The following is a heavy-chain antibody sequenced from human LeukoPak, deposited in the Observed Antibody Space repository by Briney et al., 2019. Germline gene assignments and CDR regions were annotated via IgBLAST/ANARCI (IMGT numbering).Heavy chain of an antibody. CDR2: INWKGGST. V-gene: IGHV3-20*04. J-gene: IGHJ5*02. D-gene: IGHD1-1*01. CDR1: GFTFDDYG. CDR3: ARGATDVTRWFDP. Sequence: GGSLRLSCAASGFTFDDYGMNWVRQAPGKGLEWVSNINWKGGSTGYADSVKGRFTISRDNAKNSLYLQMNGLRAEDTAVYYCARGATDVTRWFDPWGQGTRVTVSS.